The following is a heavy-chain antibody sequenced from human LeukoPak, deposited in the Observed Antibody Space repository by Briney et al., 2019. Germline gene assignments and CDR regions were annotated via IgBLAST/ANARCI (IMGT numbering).Heavy chain of an antibody. V-gene: IGHV4-38-2*02. Sequence: SETLSLTCTVSGGSFSGFYWTWIRQFPGKGLEWIGSIYQSGSTYYNPSLKSRVTISVDTSKNQFSLKLSSVTAADTAVYYCARLAWGRLDYWGQGTLVTVSS. CDR3: ARLAWGRLDY. D-gene: IGHD7-27*01. CDR1: GGSFSGFY. CDR2: IYQSGST. J-gene: IGHJ4*02.